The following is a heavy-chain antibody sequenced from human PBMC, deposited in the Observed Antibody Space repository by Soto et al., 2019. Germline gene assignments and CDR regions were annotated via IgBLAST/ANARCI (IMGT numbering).Heavy chain of an antibody. D-gene: IGHD6-13*01. Sequence: QITLKESGPTPVAPTQTLTLTYTVSGFSLSTPGVGVGWIRQPPGKALECLALIYWDDHKSYSPSLKSRLTISRDTSKSQVVLTLTNMDPVDAAIYYCAQGNFDYSRPTVGWFDPWGQGMQVTVSS. CDR3: AQGNFDYSRPTVGWFDP. CDR2: IYWDDHK. CDR1: GFSLSTPGVG. V-gene: IGHV2-5*02. J-gene: IGHJ5*02.